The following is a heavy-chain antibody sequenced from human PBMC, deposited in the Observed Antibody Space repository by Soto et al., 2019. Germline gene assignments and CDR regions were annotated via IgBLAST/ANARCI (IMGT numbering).Heavy chain of an antibody. CDR1: GFTFNNFP. J-gene: IGHJ6*02. CDR3: AREKCSSTSCNHGMDV. CDR2: ITTTSTYK. Sequence: GGSLRLSCVASGFTFNNFPMHWVRQAPGKGLQWLASITTTSTYKYYADSVKGRFSISRDNAKNSLYLELTNLRSEDTAVYYCAREKCSSTSCNHGMDVWGLGTTVTVSS. V-gene: IGHV3-21*01. D-gene: IGHD2-2*01.